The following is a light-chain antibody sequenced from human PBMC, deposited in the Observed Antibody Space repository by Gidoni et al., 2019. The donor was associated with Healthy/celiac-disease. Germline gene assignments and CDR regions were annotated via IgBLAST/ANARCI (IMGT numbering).Light chain of an antibody. V-gene: IGKV1-39*01. Sequence: DIQMTQSPSSLSASVGDRVTITCRASQSISSYLNWYQQKPGKAPQLLIYAASSLQSGVPSRFSGSGSGTDFTLTISSLQPEAFATYYCQQSYSTPRTFGGGTKVEIK. CDR1: QSISSY. CDR2: AAS. J-gene: IGKJ4*01. CDR3: QQSYSTPRT.